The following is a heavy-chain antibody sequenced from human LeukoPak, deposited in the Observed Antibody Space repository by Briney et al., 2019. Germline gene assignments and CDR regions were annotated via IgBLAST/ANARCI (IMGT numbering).Heavy chain of an antibody. D-gene: IGHD3-22*01. J-gene: IGHJ4*02. Sequence: PSETLSLTCTVSGGSISSYYWGWIRQPPGKGLEWIGSIYYSGSTYYNPSLKSRVTISVDTSKNQFSLKLSSVTAADTAVYYCASSGYYYSPTHFDYWGQGTLVTVSS. CDR2: IYYSGST. CDR3: ASSGYYYSPTHFDY. V-gene: IGHV4-39*01. CDR1: GGSISSYY.